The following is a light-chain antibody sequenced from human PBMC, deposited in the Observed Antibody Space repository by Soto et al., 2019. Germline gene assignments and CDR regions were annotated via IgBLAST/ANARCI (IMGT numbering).Light chain of an antibody. J-gene: IGKJ1*01. CDR1: QSVSSNY. Sequence: EIVLTQSPGTLSLSPGERATLSCRASQSVSSNYLAWYQQKPGQAPRLLIYAASSRATGIPDGFSGSGSGTDFTLTISRLEPEDFAVFYCQQYHSSLPTFGQGTKVEIK. CDR2: AAS. V-gene: IGKV3-20*01. CDR3: QQYHSSLPT.